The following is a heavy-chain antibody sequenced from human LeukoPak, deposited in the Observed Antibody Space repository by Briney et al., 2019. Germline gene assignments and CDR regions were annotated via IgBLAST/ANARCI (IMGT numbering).Heavy chain of an antibody. J-gene: IGHJ5*02. CDR1: GYSINNYW. CDR2: IYPADSDI. CDR3: ARQEYCSGGSCYTWFDP. V-gene: IGHV5-51*01. D-gene: IGHD2-15*01. Sequence: GESLKISCKGSGYSINNYWIGWVRQMPGKGLEWMGIIYPADSDIRYSPSFQGQVTISADKSISAVYLQWSSLKASDTAMYYCARQEYCSGGSCYTWFDPWGQGTLVTVSS.